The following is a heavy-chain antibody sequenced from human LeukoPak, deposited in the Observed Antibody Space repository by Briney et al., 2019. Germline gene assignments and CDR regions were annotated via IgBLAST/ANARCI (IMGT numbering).Heavy chain of an antibody. CDR3: AKDFRYYDSSGYSYGWFDP. CDR1: GYTFTTYD. V-gene: IGHV1-8*01. J-gene: IGHJ5*02. D-gene: IGHD3-22*01. CDR2: MNPNSGHT. Sequence: ASVKVSCKASGYTFTTYDINWVRQATGQGLEWMGWMNPNSGHTGYAQKFQGRVTMTRNTSISTAYMELSSLRSEDTAVYFCAKDFRYYDSSGYSYGWFDPWGQGTLVTVSS.